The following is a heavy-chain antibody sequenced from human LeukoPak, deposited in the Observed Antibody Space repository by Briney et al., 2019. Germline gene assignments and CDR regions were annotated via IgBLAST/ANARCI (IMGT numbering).Heavy chain of an antibody. CDR1: GYTFTSYY. D-gene: IGHD2-2*01. V-gene: IGHV1-24*01. J-gene: IGHJ4*02. CDR2: FDPEDGET. CDR3: ATAALDY. Sequence: GASVKVSCKASGYTFTSYYMHWVRQSPGKGLEWMGGFDPEDGETIYAQKFQGRVTMTEDTSTDTAYMELSSLRSEDTAVYYCATAALDYWGQGTLVTVSS.